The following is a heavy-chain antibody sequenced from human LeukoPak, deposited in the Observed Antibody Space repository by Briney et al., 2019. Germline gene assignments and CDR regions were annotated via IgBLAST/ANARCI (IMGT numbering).Heavy chain of an antibody. J-gene: IGHJ4*02. D-gene: IGHD1-26*01. CDR3: ARDRYSGSSPYFDY. V-gene: IGHV4-61*02. CDR2: IYTSGST. Sequence: KPSETLSLTCTVSGGSISSGSYYWSWIRQPAGKGLEWIGRIYTSGSTNYNPSLKSRVTISVDTSKNQFSLKLSSVTAADTAVYYCARDRYSGSSPYFDYWGQGTLVTVSS. CDR1: GGSISSGSYY.